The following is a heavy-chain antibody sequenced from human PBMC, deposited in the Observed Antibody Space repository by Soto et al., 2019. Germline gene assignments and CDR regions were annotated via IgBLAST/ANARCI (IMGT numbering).Heavy chain of an antibody. Sequence: PGGSLRLSCAASGFTFSSYGMHWVRQAPGKGLEWVAVISYDGSNKYYADSVNGRFTISRDNYKNTLYLQMNSLRAAGTAVYSCAKDREYSSSSTFDYWGQGTLVTVSS. J-gene: IGHJ4*02. CDR2: ISYDGSNK. CDR3: AKDREYSSSSTFDY. D-gene: IGHD6-6*01. V-gene: IGHV3-30*18. CDR1: GFTFSSYG.